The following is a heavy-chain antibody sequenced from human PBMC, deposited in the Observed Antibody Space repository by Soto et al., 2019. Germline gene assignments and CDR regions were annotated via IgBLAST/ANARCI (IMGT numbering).Heavy chain of an antibody. J-gene: IGHJ3*02. D-gene: IGHD4-17*01. Sequence: QVQLQESGPGLVKPSETLSLTCTVSGGSISSYYWSWIRQPPRKGLEWIGYIYYSGSTNYNPSLKSRVTISVDTSKNQFSLKLSSVTAADTAVYYCARRYGGAFDIWGQGTMVTVSS. CDR1: GGSISSYY. CDR3: ARRYGGAFDI. CDR2: IYYSGST. V-gene: IGHV4-59*08.